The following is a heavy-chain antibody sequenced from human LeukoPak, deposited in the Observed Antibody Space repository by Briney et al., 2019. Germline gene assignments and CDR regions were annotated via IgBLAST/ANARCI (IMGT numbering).Heavy chain of an antibody. Sequence: SETLSLACAVSGGSFSGYYWSWIRQPPGKGLEWIGEINHSGSTNYNPSLKSRVTISVDTSKNQFSLKLSSVTAADTAVYYCARGLIQLWRDAFDIWGQGTMVTVSS. CDR1: GGSFSGYY. D-gene: IGHD5-18*01. V-gene: IGHV4-34*01. J-gene: IGHJ3*02. CDR3: ARGLIQLWRDAFDI. CDR2: INHSGST.